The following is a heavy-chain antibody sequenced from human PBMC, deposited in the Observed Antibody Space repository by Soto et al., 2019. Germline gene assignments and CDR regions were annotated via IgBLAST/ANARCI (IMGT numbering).Heavy chain of an antibody. CDR2: INSDGSST. CDR3: AGGFIYGDSLDY. V-gene: IGHV3-74*01. CDR1: GFTFSSYW. J-gene: IGHJ4*02. Sequence: GGSLRLSCAASGFTFSSYWMHWVRQAPGKGLVWVSRINSDGSSTSYADSVKGRFTISRDNAKNTLYLQVNSLRAEDTAVYYCAGGFIYGDSLDYWGEGTLVTVSS. D-gene: IGHD4-17*01.